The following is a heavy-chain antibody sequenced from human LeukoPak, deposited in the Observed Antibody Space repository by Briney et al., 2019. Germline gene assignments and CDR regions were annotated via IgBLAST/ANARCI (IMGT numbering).Heavy chain of an antibody. CDR2: ISRNGGRT. Sequence: GGSLRLSCAASGFTFSSYAMGWVRQAPGKGLKWVSSISRNGGRTYYEDSVKGRLTVSRDNSKNTLYLQMNSLRAEDTAVYYCAKGPYSDSSEWFDPWGQGTLVTVSS. CDR1: GFTFSSYA. CDR3: AKGPYSDSSEWFDP. J-gene: IGHJ5*02. D-gene: IGHD6-6*01. V-gene: IGHV3-23*01.